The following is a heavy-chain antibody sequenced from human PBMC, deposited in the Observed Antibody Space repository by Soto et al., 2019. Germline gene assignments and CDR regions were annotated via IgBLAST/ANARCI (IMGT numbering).Heavy chain of an antibody. CDR3: ARDRVESGYPEYFQH. Sequence: EVQLXESGXXXXQXXXSXXXSCAASGFTVSSNYMSWVRXAPGKGLEWVSVIYSGGSTYYADSVKGRFTISRDNSKNTLYLQMNSLRAEDTAVYYCARDRVESGYPEYFQHWGQGTLVTVSS. V-gene: IGHV3-53*01. D-gene: IGHD3-22*01. J-gene: IGHJ1*01. CDR2: IYSGGST. CDR1: GFTVSSNY.